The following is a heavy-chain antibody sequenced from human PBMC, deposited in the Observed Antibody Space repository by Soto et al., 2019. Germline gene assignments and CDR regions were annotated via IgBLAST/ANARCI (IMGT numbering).Heavy chain of an antibody. V-gene: IGHV1-3*01. D-gene: IGHD3-22*01. Sequence: ASVKVSCKASGYTFTSYAMHWVRQAPGQRLEWMGWINAGNGNTKYSQKFQGRVTITRDISASTAYMELSSLRSEDTAVYYCARSRSIVVVVDAFDIWGQGTMVTVSS. J-gene: IGHJ3*02. CDR1: GYTFTSYA. CDR2: INAGNGNT. CDR3: ARSRSIVVVVDAFDI.